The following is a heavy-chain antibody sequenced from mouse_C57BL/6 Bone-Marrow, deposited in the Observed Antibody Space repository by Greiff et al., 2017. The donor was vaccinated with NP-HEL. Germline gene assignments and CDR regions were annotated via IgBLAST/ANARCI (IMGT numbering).Heavy chain of an antibody. CDR1: GFTFSSYA. CDR3: TRYDGYPGFAY. Sequence: EVKLMESGEGLVKPGGSLKLSCAASGFTFSSYAMSWVRQTPEKRLEWVAYISSGGDYIYYVDTVKGRFTISRDNARNTLYLQMSSLKSEDTAMYYCTRYDGYPGFAYWGQGTLVTVSA. J-gene: IGHJ3*01. V-gene: IGHV5-9-1*02. CDR2: ISSGGDYI. D-gene: IGHD2-3*01.